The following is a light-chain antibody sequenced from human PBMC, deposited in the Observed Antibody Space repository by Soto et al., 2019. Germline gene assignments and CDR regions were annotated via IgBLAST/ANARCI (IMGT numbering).Light chain of an antibody. CDR2: ATS. Sequence: DIHLTXSPSTLSASXXXXVTITCRASQSISILLAWYQQKPGKAPNLLIYATSTLETGGSSRFSGSGSRREFTLTISSLQPDDSATYCCQHYNDFSWTFGQGTKVEIK. CDR3: QHYNDFSWT. V-gene: IGKV1-5*03. CDR1: QSISIL. J-gene: IGKJ1*01.